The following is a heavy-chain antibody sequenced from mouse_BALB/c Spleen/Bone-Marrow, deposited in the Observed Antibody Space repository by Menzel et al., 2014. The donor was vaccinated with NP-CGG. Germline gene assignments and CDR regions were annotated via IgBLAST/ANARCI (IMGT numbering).Heavy chain of an antibody. D-gene: IGHD6-1*01. CDR1: GYTFTSYW. CDR2: IYPGSGSN. Sequence: LQQSGSELVRPGASVKLSCKASGYTFTSYWMHWVRQRPGQGLEWIGNIYPGSGSNNYDEKFKSKATLTVDTSSSTAYMQLSSLTSEDSAVYYCTRGDLRYAMDYWCQGTSVTVSS. V-gene: IGHV1S22*01. J-gene: IGHJ4*01. CDR3: TRGDLRYAMDY.